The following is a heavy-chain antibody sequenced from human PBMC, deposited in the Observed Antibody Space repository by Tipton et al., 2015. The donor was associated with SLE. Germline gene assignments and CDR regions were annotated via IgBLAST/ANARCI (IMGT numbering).Heavy chain of an antibody. V-gene: IGHV3-66*03. Sequence: SLRLSCAASGFSVTHNYMSCVRQAPGKGLEWVSVIYVTGDTYYADSAKGRFTISRDNSKNTLYLQMNRLRVEDTAVSYCAGGTGAYFDHWGQGTLVTVSS. J-gene: IGHJ4*02. D-gene: IGHD3-16*01. CDR1: GFSVTHNY. CDR2: IYVTGDT. CDR3: AGGTGAYFDH.